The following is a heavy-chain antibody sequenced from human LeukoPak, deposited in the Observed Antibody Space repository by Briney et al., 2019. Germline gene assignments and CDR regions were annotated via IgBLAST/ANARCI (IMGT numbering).Heavy chain of an antibody. J-gene: IGHJ4*02. CDR1: GGSFSGYY. V-gene: IGHV4-34*01. D-gene: IGHD3-22*01. CDR2: INHSGST. CDR3: ARQREDGTWYYYDPERPSPYYFDY. Sequence: PSETLSLTCAVYGGSFSGYYWSWIRQPPGKGLEWIGEINHSGSTNCNPSLKSRVTISVDTSKNQFSLKLSSVTAADTAVYYCARQREDGTWYYYDPERPSPYYFDYWGQGTLVTVSS.